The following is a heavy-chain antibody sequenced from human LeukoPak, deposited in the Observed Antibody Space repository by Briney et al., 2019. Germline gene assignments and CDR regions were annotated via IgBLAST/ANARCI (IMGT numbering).Heavy chain of an antibody. D-gene: IGHD2-2*01. CDR1: GGSISSSSYY. V-gene: IGHV4-39*07. J-gene: IGHJ6*03. CDR3: ARDAPREVPPYYMDV. CDR2: IYYSGST. Sequence: SETLSLTCTVSGGSISSSSYYWGWIRQPPGKGLEWIGSIYYSGSTYYNPSLKSRVTISVDTSKNQFSLKLSSVTAADTAVYYCARDAPREVPPYYMDVWGKGTTVTVSS.